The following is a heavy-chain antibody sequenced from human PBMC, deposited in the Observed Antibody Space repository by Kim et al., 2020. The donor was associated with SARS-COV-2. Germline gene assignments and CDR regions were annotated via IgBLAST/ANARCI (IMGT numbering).Heavy chain of an antibody. CDR2: ISYDGSNK. CDR3: ASWQLSPTAYYYYGMDV. Sequence: GGSLRLSCAASGFTFSSYAMHWVRQAPGKGLEWVAVISYDGSNKYYADSVKGRFTTSRDNSKNTLYLQMNSLRAEDTAVYYCASWQLSPTAYYYYGMDVWGQGTTVTVSS. D-gene: IGHD5-18*01. CDR1: GFTFSSYA. J-gene: IGHJ6*02. V-gene: IGHV3-30-3*01.